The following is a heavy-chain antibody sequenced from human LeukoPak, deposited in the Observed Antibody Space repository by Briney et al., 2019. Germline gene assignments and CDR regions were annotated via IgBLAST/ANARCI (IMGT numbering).Heavy chain of an antibody. J-gene: IGHJ4*02. D-gene: IGHD3-10*01. V-gene: IGHV4-59*08. CDR2: IYYGGTT. CDR1: GGSISNDY. Sequence: PSETLSLTCTVSGGSISNDYWSWIRQPPGKGLEWIGYIYYGGTTDYNPSLKSRVIISLDTSKNQISPNLSYVTAADTAVYYCATSGGWYRFEYWGQGTLVTVSS. CDR3: ATSGGWYRFEY.